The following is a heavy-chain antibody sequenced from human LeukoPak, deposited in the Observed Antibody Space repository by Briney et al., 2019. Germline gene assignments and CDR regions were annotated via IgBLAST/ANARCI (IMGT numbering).Heavy chain of an antibody. CDR2: TNHSGST. Sequence: SETLSLTCAVYGGSFSGYYWSWIRQPTGKGLEWIGETNHSGSTNYNPSLKSRVTISVDTSKNQFSLKLSSVTAADTAVYYCARRSGHIVVVTATSGNYFDYWGQGTLVTVSS. D-gene: IGHD2-21*02. J-gene: IGHJ4*02. V-gene: IGHV4-34*01. CDR3: ARRSGHIVVVTATSGNYFDY. CDR1: GGSFSGYY.